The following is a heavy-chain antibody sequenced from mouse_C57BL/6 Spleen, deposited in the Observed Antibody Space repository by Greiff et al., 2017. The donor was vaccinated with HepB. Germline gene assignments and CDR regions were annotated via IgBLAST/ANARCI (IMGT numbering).Heavy chain of an antibody. D-gene: IGHD2-4*01. V-gene: IGHV1-55*01. Sequence: QVQLQQPGAELVKPGASVKMSCKASGYTFTSYWITWVKQRPGQGLEWIGDIYPGSGSTNYNEKFKSKATLTVDTSSSTAYMQLSSLTSEDSAVYYCARGTDYDYLWFAYWGQGTLVTVSA. CDR2: IYPGSGST. J-gene: IGHJ3*01. CDR1: GYTFTSYW. CDR3: ARGTDYDYLWFAY.